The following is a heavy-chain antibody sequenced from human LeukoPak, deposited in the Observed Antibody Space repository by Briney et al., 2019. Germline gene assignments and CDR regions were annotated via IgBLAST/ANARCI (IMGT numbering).Heavy chain of an antibody. V-gene: IGHV1-18*01. J-gene: IGHJ4*02. Sequence: GASVKVSCKASGGTFSSYAISWVRQAPGQGLEWMGWISAYNGNTNYAQKLQGRVTMTTDTSTSTAYMELRSLRSDDTAVYYCAIIRWGTTVVTPFDYWGQGTLVTVSS. CDR1: GGTFSSYA. CDR3: AIIRWGTTVVTPFDY. D-gene: IGHD4-23*01. CDR2: ISAYNGNT.